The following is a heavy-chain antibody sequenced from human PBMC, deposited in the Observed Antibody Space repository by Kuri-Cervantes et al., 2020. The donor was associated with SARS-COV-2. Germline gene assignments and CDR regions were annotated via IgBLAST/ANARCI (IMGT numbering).Heavy chain of an antibody. CDR3: ARAPRGIGSGWIYYFDY. Sequence: GGSLRLSCAASGFTFSSYSMNWVRQAPGKGLEWVSSISSSSSYIYYADSVKGRFTISRDNAKNSLYLQMNSLRAEDTAAYYCARAPRGIGSGWIYYFDYWGQGNLVT. D-gene: IGHD6-19*01. CDR1: GFTFSSYS. V-gene: IGHV3-21*01. J-gene: IGHJ4*02. CDR2: ISSSSSYI.